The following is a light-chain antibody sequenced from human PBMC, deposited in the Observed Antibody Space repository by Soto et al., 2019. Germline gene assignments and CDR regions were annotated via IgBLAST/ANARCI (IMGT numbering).Light chain of an antibody. J-gene: IGKJ2*01. V-gene: IGKV1-39*01. CDR2: GAS. CDR1: QSISNY. Sequence: DIQMTHSPPSLSASVGARVTITCRATQSISNYLNWYQQKPGKAPNLLIYGASSLESGVPSRFSGSGSGTDFTLTIANLQPEDFGTYYCQQSYSTPYTFGQGTKLEIK. CDR3: QQSYSTPYT.